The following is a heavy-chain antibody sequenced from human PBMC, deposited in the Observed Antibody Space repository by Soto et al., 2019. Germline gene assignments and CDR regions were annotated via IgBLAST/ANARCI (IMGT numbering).Heavy chain of an antibody. Sequence: GGSLRLSCAASGFTFSSYSMNWVRQAPGKGLEWVSSISSSSSYIYYADSVKGRFTISRDNAKNSLCLQMNSLRAEDTAVYYCARGPLCSGYYCGYWGQGTLVTVSS. CDR3: ARGPLCSGYYCGY. CDR1: GFTFSSYS. V-gene: IGHV3-21*01. CDR2: ISSSSSYI. D-gene: IGHD3-22*01. J-gene: IGHJ4*02.